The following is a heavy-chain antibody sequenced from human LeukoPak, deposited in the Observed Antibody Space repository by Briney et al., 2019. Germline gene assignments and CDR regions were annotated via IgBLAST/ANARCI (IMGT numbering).Heavy chain of an antibody. CDR1: GGSFSGYY. CDR3: ARATRRGVYYGSGSYFDY. D-gene: IGHD3-10*01. V-gene: IGHV4-34*01. Sequence: SETLSLTCAVFGGSFSGYYWSWIRKPPGKGLKWSGEINHSGSTNYNPSLKSRVTISVDTSKNQFSLKLSSVTAADTAVYYCARATRRGVYYGSGSYFDYWGQGTLVTVSS. J-gene: IGHJ4*02. CDR2: INHSGST.